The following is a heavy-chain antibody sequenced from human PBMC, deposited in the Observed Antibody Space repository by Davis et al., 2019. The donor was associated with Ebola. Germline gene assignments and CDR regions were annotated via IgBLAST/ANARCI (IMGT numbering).Heavy chain of an antibody. Sequence: GESLKISCAASGFTFSSYSMNWVRQAPGKGLEWVSYISSSSSTIYYADSVKGRFTISRDNAKNSLYLQMNSLRDEDTAVYYCARDRGWELRPPGDIWGQGTMVTVSS. CDR1: GFTFSSYS. CDR2: ISSSSSTI. CDR3: ARDRGWELRPPGDI. J-gene: IGHJ3*02. D-gene: IGHD1-26*01. V-gene: IGHV3-48*02.